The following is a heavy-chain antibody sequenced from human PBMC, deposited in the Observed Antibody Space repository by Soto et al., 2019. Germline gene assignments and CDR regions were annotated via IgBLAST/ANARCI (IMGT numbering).Heavy chain of an antibody. D-gene: IGHD3-22*01. V-gene: IGHV1-3*01. Sequence: ASVKVSCKVSGNTFSNYGIYWVRQAPGQRLEWMGWINSGNGDTKYPQKFQDRVTISWDTSASTAYMDLISLRAEGTAVYYCAKDSGDYYYDSSGYYGFDYWGRGTLVTVSS. CDR1: GNTFSNYG. CDR3: AKDSGDYYYDSSGYYGFDY. J-gene: IGHJ4*02. CDR2: INSGNGDT.